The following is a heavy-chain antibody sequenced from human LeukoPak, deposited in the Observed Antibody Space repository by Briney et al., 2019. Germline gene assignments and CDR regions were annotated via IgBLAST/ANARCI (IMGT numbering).Heavy chain of an antibody. J-gene: IGHJ4*02. D-gene: IGHD2-2*01. CDR1: GYTFTSYG. CDR3: ARDTVVDLLSWDYFDY. V-gene: IGHV1-18*01. CDR2: ISAYNGNT. Sequence: ASVKVSYKASGYTFTSYGISWVRQAPGQGLEWMGWISAYNGNTNYAQKLQGRVTMTTDTSTSTAYMELRSLRSDDTAVYYCARDTVVDLLSWDYFDYWGQGTLVTVSS.